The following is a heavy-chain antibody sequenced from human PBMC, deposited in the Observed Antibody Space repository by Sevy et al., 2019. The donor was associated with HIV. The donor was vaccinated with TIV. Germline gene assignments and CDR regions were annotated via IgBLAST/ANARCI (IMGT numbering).Heavy chain of an antibody. J-gene: IGHJ4*02. D-gene: IGHD3-3*01. CDR1: GFTFTDYW. Sequence: GGSLRLSCAASGFTFTDYWMSWVRQTPGKGLKWVATIKQDESEKYYVDSVKGRFAISRDNGKNSVSLQMNGLRVEDTALYYCAREVGGFNWRPYYFDSWGQGTLVTVSS. CDR3: AREVGGFNWRPYYFDS. V-gene: IGHV3-7*01. CDR2: IKQDESEK.